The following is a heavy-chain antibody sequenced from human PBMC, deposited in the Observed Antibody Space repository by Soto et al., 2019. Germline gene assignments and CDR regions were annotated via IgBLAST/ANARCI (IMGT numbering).Heavy chain of an antibody. CDR3: ARDAPGEAPY. CDR2: INYRGTT. D-gene: IGHD2-2*01. CDR1: GGSITNGDYY. V-gene: IGHV4-31*03. J-gene: IGHJ4*02. Sequence: EQLQESGPGLVRPSQTLSVTCTVSGGSITNGDYYWNWIRQHPGKGLEWIGYINYRGTTFYNPSLKSRVFISVETSKNQFSLNLSSVTAADTAVYFCARDAPGEAPYWGQGTLVTVSS.